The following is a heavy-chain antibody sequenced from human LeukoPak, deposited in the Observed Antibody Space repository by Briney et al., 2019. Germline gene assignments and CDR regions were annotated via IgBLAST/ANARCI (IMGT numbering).Heavy chain of an antibody. CDR1: GFTFSSYT. CDR2: IWYDGSNN. J-gene: IGHJ3*02. D-gene: IGHD3-22*01. Sequence: PGGSLRLSCAASGFTFSSYTMSWDRQAPGKVLEWVAVIWYDGSNNNYADSVKGQFTISRNNSKNTLYLQMNSLRAEDTAVYYCARARGIVVTQGAFDIWGQGTMVTVSS. V-gene: IGHV3-33*08. CDR3: ARARGIVVTQGAFDI.